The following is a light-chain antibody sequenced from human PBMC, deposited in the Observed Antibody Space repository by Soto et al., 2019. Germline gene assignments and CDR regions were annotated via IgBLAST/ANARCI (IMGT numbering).Light chain of an antibody. CDR2: GNT. J-gene: IGLJ2*01. CDR1: SSNIGAGYD. CDR3: QSYDSSLSVVV. V-gene: IGLV1-40*01. Sequence: QSVLTQPPSLSVAPGQRVTISCTGSSSNIGAGYDVHWYQHLPGTSPKLLIYGNTNRPSGVPDRFSGSKSDTSASLAITGLQAEDEADYYCQSYDSSLSVVVFGGGTKLPVL.